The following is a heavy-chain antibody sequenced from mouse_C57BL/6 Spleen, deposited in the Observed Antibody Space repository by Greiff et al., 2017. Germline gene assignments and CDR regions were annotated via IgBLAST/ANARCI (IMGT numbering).Heavy chain of an antibody. CDR3: ARDCSQSLYAMDY. Sequence: QVQLQQSGAELMKPGASVKLSCKATGYTFTGYWIEWVKQRPGHGLEWIGESLPGSGRTKYNEKFKGKATFTADPSSNTAYMQLRSLTTEYSAIYYCARDCSQSLYAMDYWGQGTSVTVSS. V-gene: IGHV1-9*01. J-gene: IGHJ4*01. D-gene: IGHD1-1*01. CDR1: GYTFTGYW. CDR2: SLPGSGRT.